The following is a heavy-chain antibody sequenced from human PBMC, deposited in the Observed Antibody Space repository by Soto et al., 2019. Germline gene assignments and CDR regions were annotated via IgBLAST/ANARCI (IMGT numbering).Heavy chain of an antibody. CDR3: ARDRVGFFDLSPDGFDI. V-gene: IGHV3-33*01. J-gene: IGHJ3*02. CDR2: IWYDGSKK. D-gene: IGHD3-9*01. Sequence: GGSLRLSCAASGFTFSSYGMHWVRQAPGKGLEWVAVIWYDGSKKYYADSVKGRITISRDNFKNTLYLQLNSLRAEDTAVYYCARDRVGFFDLSPDGFDIWGQGTRVTVSS. CDR1: GFTFSSYG.